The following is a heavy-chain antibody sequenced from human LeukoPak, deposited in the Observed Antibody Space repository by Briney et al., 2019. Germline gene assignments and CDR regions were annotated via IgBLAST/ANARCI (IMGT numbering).Heavy chain of an antibody. J-gene: IGHJ4*02. D-gene: IGHD3-16*02. CDR1: GFTFSSYG. V-gene: IGHV3-30*02. CDR2: IRYDGSNK. Sequence: PGGSLRLSCAASGFTFSSYGMHWVRQAPGKGLEWVAFIRYDGSNKYYADSVKGRFTISRDNSKNTLYLQMNSLRAEDTAVYYCAKDKNSYPLRLGELSLQEWGQGTLVTVSS. CDR3: AKDKNSYPLRLGELSLQE.